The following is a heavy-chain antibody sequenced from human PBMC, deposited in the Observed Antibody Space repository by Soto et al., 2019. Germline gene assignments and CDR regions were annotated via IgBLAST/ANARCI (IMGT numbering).Heavy chain of an antibody. Sequence: PGGSLSLSCVASGFNFDDHAMHWVRQDPGRGLEWVAGISWNSGKIAYADSVKGRFTISRDNAKSSLYLQMNSLSGDDSALYYCAKDKSNEELSVYYYNGLDVWGQGTAVTVSS. CDR1: GFNFDDHA. D-gene: IGHD3-16*02. CDR2: ISWNSGKI. V-gene: IGHV3-9*01. J-gene: IGHJ6*02. CDR3: AKDKSNEELSVYYYNGLDV.